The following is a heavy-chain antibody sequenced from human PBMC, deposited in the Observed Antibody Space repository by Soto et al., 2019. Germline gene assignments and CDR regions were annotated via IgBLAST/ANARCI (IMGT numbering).Heavy chain of an antibody. CDR2: INAGNGNT. V-gene: IGHV1-3*05. D-gene: IGHD1-26*01. CDR1: GYTFTSYA. CDR3: ARVLVGATPVDY. J-gene: IGHJ4*02. Sequence: QVQLVQSGAEEKKPGASVKVSCKASGYTFTSYAMHWVRQAPGQRLEWMGWINAGNGNTKYSQKFQGRVTITRDPSASTAYMELRSLRSEDTAVYYCARVLVGATPVDYWGQGTLVTVSS.